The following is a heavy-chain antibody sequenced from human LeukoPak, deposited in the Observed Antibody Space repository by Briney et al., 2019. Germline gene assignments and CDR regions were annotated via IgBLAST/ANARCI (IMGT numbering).Heavy chain of an antibody. CDR3: ARQTGSGLFILP. CDR1: GGSISSGSYY. CDR2: IYYTGNT. Sequence: SETLSLTCTVSGGSISSGSYYWSWIRQPAGKGLDWIGSIYYTGNTYYNASLKSRVTISIDTSKNQISLRLTSVTATDTAVYYCARQTGSGLFILPGGQGTLVTVSS. V-gene: IGHV4-39*01. D-gene: IGHD3/OR15-3a*01. J-gene: IGHJ4*02.